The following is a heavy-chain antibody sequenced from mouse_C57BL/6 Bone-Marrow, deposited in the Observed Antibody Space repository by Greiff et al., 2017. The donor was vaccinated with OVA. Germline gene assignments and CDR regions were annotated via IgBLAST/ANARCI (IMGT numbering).Heavy chain of an antibody. CDR1: GYTFTSYG. CDR2: IYPRSGNT. D-gene: IGHD1-1*01. Sequence: LEESGAELARPGASVKLSCKASGYTFTSYGISWVKQRTGQGLEWIGEIYPRSGNTYYNEKFKGKATLTADKSSSTAYMELRSLTSEDSAVYFCARWDYGSSYEAMDYWGQGTSVTVSS. CDR3: ARWDYGSSYEAMDY. V-gene: IGHV1-81*01. J-gene: IGHJ4*01.